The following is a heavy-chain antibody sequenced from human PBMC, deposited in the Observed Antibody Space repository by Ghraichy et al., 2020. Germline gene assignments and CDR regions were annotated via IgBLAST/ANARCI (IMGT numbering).Heavy chain of an antibody. V-gene: IGHV1-8*01. J-gene: IGHJ5*02. CDR2: MNPNSGNT. CDR3: ARGLTYYYGSGSP. D-gene: IGHD3-10*01. Sequence: ASVKVSCKASGYTFTSYDINWVRQATGQGLEWMGWMNPNSGNTGYAQKFQGRVTMTRDTSISTAYMELSSLRSEDTAVYYCARGLTYYYGSGSPWGQGTLVTVSS. CDR1: GYTFTSYD.